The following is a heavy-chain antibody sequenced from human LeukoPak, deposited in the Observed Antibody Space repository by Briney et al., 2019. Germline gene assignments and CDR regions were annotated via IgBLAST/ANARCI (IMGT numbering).Heavy chain of an antibody. D-gene: IGHD5-24*01. V-gene: IGHV3-48*01. CDR1: GFTFSSYS. CDR2: ISSSSSTI. CDR3: ARGNGYNLDAFDI. Sequence: GSLRLSCAASGFTFSSYSMNWVRQAPGKGLEGVSYISSSSSTIYYADSVKGRFTISRDNAKNSLYLQMNSLRAEDTAVYYCARGNGYNLDAFDICGQGTMVTVSS. J-gene: IGHJ3*02.